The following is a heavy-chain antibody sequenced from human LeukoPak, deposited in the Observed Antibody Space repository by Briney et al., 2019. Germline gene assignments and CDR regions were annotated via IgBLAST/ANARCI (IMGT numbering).Heavy chain of an antibody. CDR1: GFTFSSYA. Sequence: PEGSLRLSCAASGFTFSSYAMSWVRQAPGKGLEWVSAISGSGGSTYYADSVKGRFTISRDNSKNTLYLQMNSLRAEDTAVYYCAKTVYSSSWYPYYYYGMDVWGQGTTVTVSS. CDR3: AKTVYSSSWYPYYYYGMDV. D-gene: IGHD6-13*01. CDR2: ISGSGGST. V-gene: IGHV3-23*01. J-gene: IGHJ6*02.